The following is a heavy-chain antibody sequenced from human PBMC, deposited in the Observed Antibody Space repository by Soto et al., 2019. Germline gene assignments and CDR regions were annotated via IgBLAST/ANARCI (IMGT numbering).Heavy chain of an antibody. CDR1: GFTFSSYS. CDR2: ISSSSRYI. CDR3: ARVTSYYDILGSANYYYMDV. V-gene: IGHV3-21*01. Sequence: EVQLVESGGGLVKPGGSLRLSCAASGFTFSSYSMNWVRQAPGKGLEWVSSISSSSRYIYYADSVKGRFTISRDNAKNSLYLQMNSLRAEDTAVYYCARVTSYYDILGSANYYYMDVWGKGTTVTVSS. D-gene: IGHD3-9*01. J-gene: IGHJ6*03.